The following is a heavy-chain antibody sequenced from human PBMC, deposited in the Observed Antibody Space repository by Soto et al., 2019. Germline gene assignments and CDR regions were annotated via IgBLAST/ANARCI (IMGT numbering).Heavy chain of an antibody. V-gene: IGHV1-46*03. Sequence: ASVKVSCEASGISFINHYVHWVRQAPGQGPEWMGVINPAGSVTVYALKLQDRVTVTRDTSTSTVYMELNSLTSEDTAIYYCARDNSRTFPAAPGDKKGDSSGWWFDPWGQGTLVTVSS. J-gene: IGHJ5*02. CDR3: ARDNSRTFPAAPGDKKGDSSGWWFDP. CDR1: GISFINHY. CDR2: INPAGSVT. D-gene: IGHD6-13*01.